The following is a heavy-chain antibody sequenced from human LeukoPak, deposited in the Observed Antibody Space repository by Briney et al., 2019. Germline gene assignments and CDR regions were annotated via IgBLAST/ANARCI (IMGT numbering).Heavy chain of an antibody. CDR3: AREDVLLWFGFPLGHKYYFDY. CDR1: GYSISSGYY. Sequence: SETLSLTCAVSGYSISSGYYWGWIRPPPGKGLEWIGSIYHSGSTYYNPSLKSRVTISVDTSKNQFSLKLSSVTAADTAVYYCAREDVLLWFGFPLGHKYYFDYWGQGTLVTVSS. D-gene: IGHD3-10*01. J-gene: IGHJ4*02. CDR2: IYHSGST. V-gene: IGHV4-38-2*02.